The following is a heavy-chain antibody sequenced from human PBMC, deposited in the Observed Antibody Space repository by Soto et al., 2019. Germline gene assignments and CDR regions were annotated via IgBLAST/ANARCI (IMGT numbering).Heavy chain of an antibody. V-gene: IGHV3-9*01. J-gene: IGHJ4*02. Sequence: GGSLRLSCAASGFTFDDYAMHWVRQAPGKGLEWVSGISWNSGSIGYADSVKGRFTISRANAKNSLYLQMNSLRAEDTALYYCAKAGSGSYNDYPDYWGQGTLVTVSS. CDR1: GFTFDDYA. CDR2: ISWNSGSI. D-gene: IGHD3-10*01. CDR3: AKAGSGSYNDYPDY.